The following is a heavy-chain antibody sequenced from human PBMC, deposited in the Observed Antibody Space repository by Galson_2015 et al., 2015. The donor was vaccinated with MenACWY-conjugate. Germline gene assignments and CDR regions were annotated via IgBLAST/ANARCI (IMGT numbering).Heavy chain of an antibody. CDR1: GGSIHTDGYF. CDR3: ARLPRGITMLVVAA. D-gene: IGHD3-22*01. V-gene: IGHV4-39*01. Sequence: SEPLSLTCAVSGGSIHTDGYFWAWIRQPPGEGLEWIGSIYYSGSTYYNPSLKSRVTMSVDTSKNQFSLNLSSVTAADTAVYYCARLPRGITMLVVAAWGQGTLVTVSS. J-gene: IGHJ5*02. CDR2: IYYSGST.